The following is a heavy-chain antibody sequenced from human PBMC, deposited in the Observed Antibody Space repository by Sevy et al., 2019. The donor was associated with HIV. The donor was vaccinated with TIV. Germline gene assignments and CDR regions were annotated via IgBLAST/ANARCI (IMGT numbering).Heavy chain of an antibody. V-gene: IGHV4-59*01. D-gene: IGHD6-13*01. CDR3: ARESIATVGDFDY. J-gene: IGHJ4*02. Sequence: SETLSLTCTVSGDSFNNYYWSWIRQPPGKGLQWIGYIDYSGSTNYNPSLKSRVTMSLDTSKNQFSLKLSSVTAADTAISYCARESIATVGDFDYWCQGTLVTVSS. CDR1: GDSFNNYY. CDR2: IDYSGST.